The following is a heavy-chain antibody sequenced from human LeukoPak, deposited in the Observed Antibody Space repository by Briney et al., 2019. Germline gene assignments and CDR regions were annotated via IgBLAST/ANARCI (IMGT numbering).Heavy chain of an antibody. Sequence: SGGSLRLSCAASGFTFHDYAMHWVRQLPGKGLEWVSGITWNSGSVLYADSVRGRFTISRDNAKNSLYLQMNSLRPEDMAFYYCAKGLGVASLIVDALDMWGQGTMVTV. CDR1: GFTFHDYA. J-gene: IGHJ3*02. CDR3: AKGLGVASLIVDALDM. V-gene: IGHV3-9*03. D-gene: IGHD3/OR15-3a*01. CDR2: ITWNSGSV.